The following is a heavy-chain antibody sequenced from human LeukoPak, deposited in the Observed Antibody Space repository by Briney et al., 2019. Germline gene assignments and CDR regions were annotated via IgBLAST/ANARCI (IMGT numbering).Heavy chain of an antibody. D-gene: IGHD2-2*01. CDR1: GFTFSSYA. CDR3: AKDQTRIVVVPAAMPPGVDY. J-gene: IGHJ4*02. CDR2: ISGSGGST. V-gene: IGHV3-23*01. Sequence: PGRSLRLSCAASGFTFSSYAMSWVRQAPGKGLEWVSAISGSGGSTYYADSVKGRFTISRDNSKNTLYLQMNSLRAEDTAVYYCAKDQTRIVVVPAAMPPGVDYWGQGTLVTVSS.